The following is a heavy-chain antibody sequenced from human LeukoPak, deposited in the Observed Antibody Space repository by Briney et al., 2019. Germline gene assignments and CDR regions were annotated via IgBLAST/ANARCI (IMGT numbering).Heavy chain of an antibody. Sequence: GGSLRLSCAASGFTFSSYSMNWVRQAPGKGLEWVSSISSSSSYIYYADSVKGRFTISRDNAKNSLYLQMNSLRAEDTAVYYCARDGGARDGYSLDYWGQGTLVTVSS. CDR2: ISSSSSYI. CDR3: ARDGGARDGYSLDY. V-gene: IGHV3-21*01. J-gene: IGHJ4*02. D-gene: IGHD5-24*01. CDR1: GFTFSSYS.